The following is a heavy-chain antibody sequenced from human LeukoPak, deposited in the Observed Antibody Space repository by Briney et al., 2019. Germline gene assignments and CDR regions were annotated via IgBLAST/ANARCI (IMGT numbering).Heavy chain of an antibody. CDR3: ARAVNYDSFYHQYYFDY. D-gene: IGHD3-22*01. CDR2: IYSGGST. J-gene: IGHJ4*02. Sequence: GGSLRLSCAASGFTVSSNYMSWVRQAPGKGLEWVSVIYSGGSTYYADSVKGRFTISRDNSKNTLYLQMNSLRAEDTAVYYCARAVNYDSFYHQYYFDYWGQGTLVTVSS. V-gene: IGHV3-53*01. CDR1: GFTVSSNY.